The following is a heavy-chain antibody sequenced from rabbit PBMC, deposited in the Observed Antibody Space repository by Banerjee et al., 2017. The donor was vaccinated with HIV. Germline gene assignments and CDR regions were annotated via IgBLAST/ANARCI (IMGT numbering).Heavy chain of an antibody. CDR3: ARDLAGVIGWNFNL. CDR2: IDVGSSGAT. V-gene: IGHV1S45*01. J-gene: IGHJ4*01. D-gene: IGHD4-1*01. CDR1: GFTIRSNYW. Sequence: QQQLEESGGGLVKPVGSLTLTCTASGFTIRSNYWICWVRQAPGKGPEWIACIDVGSSGATYYASWAKGRFTISKTSSTTVTLQMTSLTAADTATYFCARDLAGVIGWNFNLWGPGTLVTVS.